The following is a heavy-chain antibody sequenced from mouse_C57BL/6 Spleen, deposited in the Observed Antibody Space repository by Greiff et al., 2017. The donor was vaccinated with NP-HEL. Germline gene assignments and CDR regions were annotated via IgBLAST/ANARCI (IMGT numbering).Heavy chain of an antibody. CDR1: GYTFTSYW. CDR2: IHPSDSDT. D-gene: IGHD1-1*01. V-gene: IGHV1-74*01. J-gene: IGHJ4*01. Sequence: QVQLQQPGAELVKPGASVKVSCKASGYTFTSYWMHWVKQRPGQGLEWIGRIHPSDSDTNYNQKFKGKATLTVDKYSSTAYMQLSSLTSEDSAVYYCAINTLVAYYAMDYWGQGTSVTVSS. CDR3: AINTLVAYYAMDY.